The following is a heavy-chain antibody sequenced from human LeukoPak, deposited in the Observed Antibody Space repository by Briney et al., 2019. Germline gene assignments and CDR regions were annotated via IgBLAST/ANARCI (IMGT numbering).Heavy chain of an antibody. J-gene: IGHJ4*02. V-gene: IGHV1-18*01. CDR2: ISGYTGNT. D-gene: IGHD4-23*01. CDR3: ARSEGGNLWNYFDY. Sequence: ASVTVSCKASRYTFTNSGISWVRQAPGQGLEWMGWISGYTGNTNYAPKFQGRVTMTTDTSTSTAHMELRSLRSDDTAVYYCARSEGGNLWNYFDYWGQGTLVTVSS. CDR1: RYTFTNSG.